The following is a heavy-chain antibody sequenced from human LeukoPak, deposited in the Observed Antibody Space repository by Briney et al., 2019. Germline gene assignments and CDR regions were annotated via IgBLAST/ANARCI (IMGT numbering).Heavy chain of an antibody. CDR3: ARDLGYSSGHYRTPLDY. CDR1: GYTFTSYG. V-gene: IGHV1-18*01. Sequence: ASVKVSCKASGYTFTSYGISWVRQAPGQGLEWMGWISAYNGNTNYAQKLQGRVTMTTDTTTSTAYMELRNLRSDDTAVYYCARDLGYSSGHYRTPLDYRGQGTLVTVSS. D-gene: IGHD6-19*01. J-gene: IGHJ4*02. CDR2: ISAYNGNT.